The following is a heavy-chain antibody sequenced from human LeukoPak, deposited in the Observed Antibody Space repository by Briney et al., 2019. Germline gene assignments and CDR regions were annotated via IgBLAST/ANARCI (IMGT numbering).Heavy chain of an antibody. CDR3: ARAVAGPAGEYYFDY. CDR1: GYSISSGYY. D-gene: IGHD6-19*01. V-gene: IGHV4-38-2*02. J-gene: IGHJ4*02. Sequence: SETLSLTCTVSGYSISSGYYWGWIRQPPGKGLEWIGSIYHSGSTYYNPSLKGRVTISVDTSKNQFSLKLGSVTAADTALYYCARAVAGPAGEYYFDYWGQGTLVTVSS. CDR2: IYHSGST.